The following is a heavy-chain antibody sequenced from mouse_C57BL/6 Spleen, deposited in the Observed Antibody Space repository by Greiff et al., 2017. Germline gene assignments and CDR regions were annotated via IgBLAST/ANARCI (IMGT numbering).Heavy chain of an antibody. CDR3: ARLGEGYFDV. Sequence: QVQLKESGPELVKPGASVKISCKASGYAFSSSWMNWVKQRPGKGLEWIGRIYPGDGDTNYNGKFKGKATLTADKSSSTAYMQLSSLTSEDSAVYFCARLGEGYFDVWGTGTTVTVSS. CDR2: IYPGDGDT. J-gene: IGHJ1*03. CDR1: GYAFSSSW. V-gene: IGHV1-82*01.